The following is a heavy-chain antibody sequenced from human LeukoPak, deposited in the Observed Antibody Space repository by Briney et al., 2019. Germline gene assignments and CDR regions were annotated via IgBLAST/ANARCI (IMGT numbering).Heavy chain of an antibody. CDR1: GFTFSSYS. J-gene: IGHJ4*02. CDR3: AKDDPADIVVVVAADGQYYFDY. D-gene: IGHD2-15*01. V-gene: IGHV3-48*01. CDR2: ISSSSSTI. Sequence: GGSLRLSCAASGFTFSSYSMNWVRQAPGKGLEWVSYISSSSSTIYYADSVKGRFTISRDNAKNSLYLQMNSLRAEDTAVYYCAKDDPADIVVVVAADGQYYFDYWGQGTLVTVSS.